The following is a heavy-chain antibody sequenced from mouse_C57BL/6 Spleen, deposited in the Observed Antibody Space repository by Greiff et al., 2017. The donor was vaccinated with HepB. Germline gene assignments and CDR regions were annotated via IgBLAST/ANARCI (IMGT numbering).Heavy chain of an antibody. D-gene: IGHD1-1*01. V-gene: IGHV1-26*01. CDR3: ARLTTVVDVDY. Sequence: EVQLQQSGPELVKPGASVKISCKASGFTFTDYYMNWVKQSHGKSLEWIGDINPNNGGTSYNQKFKGKATLTVDKSSSTAYMELRSLTSEDSAVYYCARLTTVVDVDYWGQGTTLTVSS. J-gene: IGHJ2*01. CDR1: GFTFTDYY. CDR2: INPNNGGT.